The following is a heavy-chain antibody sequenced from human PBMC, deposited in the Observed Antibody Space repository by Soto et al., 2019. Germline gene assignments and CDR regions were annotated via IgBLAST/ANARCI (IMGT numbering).Heavy chain of an antibody. Sequence: SETLSLTCTVSGGSISSSNYYWGWVRQPPGKGLEWIGNIYYSGSTCYNPSLKSRVTISVDTSKNQFSLKLHSLTAADTAVYYCARRHTTTWVESWGDGTRV. CDR2: IYYSGST. J-gene: IGHJ5*01. CDR1: GGSISSSNYY. CDR3: ARRHTTTWVES. D-gene: IGHD4-17*01. V-gene: IGHV4-39*01.